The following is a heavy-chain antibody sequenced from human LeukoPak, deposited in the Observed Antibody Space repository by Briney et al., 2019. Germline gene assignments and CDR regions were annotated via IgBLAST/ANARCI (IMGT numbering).Heavy chain of an antibody. D-gene: IGHD2-21*02. CDR2: IYPGDSDT. V-gene: IGHV5-51*01. CDR3: VRDYCGGDCRDTFDF. CDR1: GYSFVSYW. J-gene: IGHJ3*01. Sequence: GESLQISCKGSGYSFVSYWIGWVRQTPEKGLEWVGNIYPGDSDTRYSPSFQGQVTISADKSINTAYLEWNSLKTSDTAIYYCVRDYCGGDCRDTFDFWGQGTRVTVSS.